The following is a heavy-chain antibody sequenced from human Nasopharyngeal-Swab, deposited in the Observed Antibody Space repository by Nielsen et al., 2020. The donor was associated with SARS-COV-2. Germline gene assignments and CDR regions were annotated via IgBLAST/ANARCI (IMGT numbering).Heavy chain of an antibody. CDR2: IYYSGST. V-gene: IGHV4-39*01. D-gene: IGHD3-10*01. Sequence: SETLSLTCTVSGGSISSSSYYWGWIRQPPGKGLEWIGGIYYSGSTYYNPSLKSGVTISVDTSKNQFSLKLSSVTAADTAVYYCARRGYGSGSSKYYFDYWGQGTLVTVSS. CDR1: GGSISSSSYY. CDR3: ARRGYGSGSSKYYFDY. J-gene: IGHJ4*02.